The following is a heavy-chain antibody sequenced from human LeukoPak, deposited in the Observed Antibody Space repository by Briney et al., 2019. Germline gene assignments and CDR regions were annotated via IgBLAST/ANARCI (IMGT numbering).Heavy chain of an antibody. J-gene: IGHJ5*02. V-gene: IGHV1-18*01. CDR2: ISAYNGNT. CDR3: ARDGTKQLAAAGYNWFDP. Sequence: ASVKVSCKASGGTFSSYAISWVRQAPGQGLEWMGWISAYNGNTNYAQKLQGRVTMTTDTSTSTAYMELRSLRSDDTAVYYCARDGTKQLAAAGYNWFDPWGQGTLVIVSS. CDR1: GGTFSSYA. D-gene: IGHD6-13*01.